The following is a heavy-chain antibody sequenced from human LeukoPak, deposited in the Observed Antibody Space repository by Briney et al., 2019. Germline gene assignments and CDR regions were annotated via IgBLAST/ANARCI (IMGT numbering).Heavy chain of an antibody. V-gene: IGHV1-18*01. Sequence: ASVKVSCKASGYTFTSYCISWVRQAPGQGLEWMGWISAYNGNTNYAQKLQGRVTMTTDTSTSTAYMELRSLRSDDTAVYYCARESTHYYGSGSYYPGYYYYYGMDVWGQGTTVTVSS. CDR2: ISAYNGNT. D-gene: IGHD3-10*01. CDR1: GYTFTSYC. J-gene: IGHJ6*02. CDR3: ARESTHYYGSGSYYPGYYYYYGMDV.